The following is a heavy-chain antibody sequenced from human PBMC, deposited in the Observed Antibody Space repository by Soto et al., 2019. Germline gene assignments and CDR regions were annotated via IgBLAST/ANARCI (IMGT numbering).Heavy chain of an antibody. CDR1: GYTFTNYG. CDR3: ARVRQLVGYFYHGMDV. CDR2: ISAYNGNT. Sequence: ASVKVSCKASGYTFTNYGITWVRQAPGQGLEWMGWISAYNGNTHYTQRLQGRVTMTTDTSTSTAYMELRGLRSDDTAVYYYARVRQLVGYFYHGMDVWGQGTTVTVSS. D-gene: IGHD6-6*01. V-gene: IGHV1-18*01. J-gene: IGHJ6*02.